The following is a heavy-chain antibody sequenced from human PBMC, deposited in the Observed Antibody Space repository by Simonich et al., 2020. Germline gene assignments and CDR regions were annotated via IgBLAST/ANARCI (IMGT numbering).Heavy chain of an antibody. Sequence: QVQLQESGPGLVKPSETLSLTCTVSGGSISSYYWSWIRQPPGKGLEWIGYIYYSGSTNYNASLKSRVTLSVDTSKNQFSLKLSSVTAADTAVYYCARSLGYYYYYYGMDVWGQGTTVTVSS. J-gene: IGHJ6*02. V-gene: IGHV4-59*08. CDR2: IYYSGST. CDR1: GGSISSYY. D-gene: IGHD1-26*01. CDR3: ARSLGYYYYYYGMDV.